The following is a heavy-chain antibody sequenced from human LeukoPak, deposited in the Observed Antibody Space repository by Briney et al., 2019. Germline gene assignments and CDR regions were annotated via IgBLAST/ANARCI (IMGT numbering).Heavy chain of an antibody. Sequence: SETLSLTCTVSGGSISSYYWSWIRQPPGKGLEWIGHIYYSGSTNYNPSLKSRVTISVDTSKNQFSLKLGSVTTADTAVYYCARDLGIVASYGMDVWGQGTTVTVSS. D-gene: IGHD1-26*01. J-gene: IGHJ6*02. V-gene: IGHV4-59*01. CDR3: ARDLGIVASYGMDV. CDR1: GGSISSYY. CDR2: IYYSGST.